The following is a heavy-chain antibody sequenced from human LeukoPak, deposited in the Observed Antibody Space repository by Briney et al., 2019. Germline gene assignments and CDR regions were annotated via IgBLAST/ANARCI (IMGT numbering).Heavy chain of an antibody. CDR1: GGSISSSSAY. V-gene: IGHV4-39*01. D-gene: IGHD5-18*01. CDR3: VSPRGFSYGYFDY. Sequence: ASETLSLTCTVSGGSISSSSAYWGWIRQPPGKGLEWIGSIYYSKNTYYNPSLKSRVTISADTSKNQFSLTLGSVSATDTAVYYCVSPRGFSYGYFDYWGQGTLVTVSS. CDR2: IYYSKNT. J-gene: IGHJ4*02.